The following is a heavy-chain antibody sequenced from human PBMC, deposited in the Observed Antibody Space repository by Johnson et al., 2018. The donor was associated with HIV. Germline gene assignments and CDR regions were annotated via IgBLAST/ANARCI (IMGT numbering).Heavy chain of an antibody. CDR1: GFTFSNAW. D-gene: IGHD4-17*01. Sequence: VQLVESGGGSVKSGGSLRVSCAASGFTFSNAWMSWVRQAPGKGLEWVGRIKSKTDGGATDYVAPVKGRFTISRDDSKNTLYLQMNSLRAEDTAVYYCARMTTTVSHHDAFDIWGQGTMVTVSS. CDR2: IKSKTDGGAT. V-gene: IGHV3-15*01. J-gene: IGHJ3*02. CDR3: ARMTTTVSHHDAFDI.